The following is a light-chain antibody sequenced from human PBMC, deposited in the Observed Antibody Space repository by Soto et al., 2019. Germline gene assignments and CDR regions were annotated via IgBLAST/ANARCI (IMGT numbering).Light chain of an antibody. J-gene: IGLJ1*01. Sequence: QSALTQPTSVSGSPGQSVAISCSGTSSDVGSYNRVSWYQQPPGTAPKLMIYDVSNRPSGVPDRFSGSKSGNTASLTISGLQAEDEADYCWSSFSTSSTYVFGTGTKLTVL. V-gene: IGLV2-18*02. CDR3: SSFSTSSTYV. CDR2: DVS. CDR1: SSDVGSYNR.